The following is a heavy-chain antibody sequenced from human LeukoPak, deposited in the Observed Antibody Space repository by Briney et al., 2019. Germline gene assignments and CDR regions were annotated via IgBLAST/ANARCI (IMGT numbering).Heavy chain of an antibody. V-gene: IGHV3-66*01. J-gene: IGHJ4*02. D-gene: IGHD2-21*02. CDR1: GFTVSSNY. Sequence: GGSLRLSCAASGFTVSSNYMSWVRQAPGKGLEWVSVIYSGGSTYYADSVKGRFTISRDNSKNTLYLQMNSLRAEDTAVYYCARITHIVVVTANWYYFDYWGQGTLVTVSS. CDR2: IYSGGST. CDR3: ARITHIVVVTANWYYFDY.